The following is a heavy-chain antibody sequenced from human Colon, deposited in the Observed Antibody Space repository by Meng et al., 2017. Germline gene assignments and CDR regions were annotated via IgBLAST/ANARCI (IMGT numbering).Heavy chain of an antibody. CDR1: GFTFSGYW. D-gene: IGHD3-16*01. V-gene: IGHV3-74*01. J-gene: IGHJ6*02. Sequence: GGSLRLSCAASGFTFSGYWMHWVRQAPGQGLVWVSRINIDGTATHYVDSVKGRFTISRDNAKNTVYLQMDSLRVEDTAVYYCARAPWREGDRYYYYGMDVWGQGTMVTVSS. CDR2: INIDGTAT. CDR3: ARAPWREGDRYYYYGMDV.